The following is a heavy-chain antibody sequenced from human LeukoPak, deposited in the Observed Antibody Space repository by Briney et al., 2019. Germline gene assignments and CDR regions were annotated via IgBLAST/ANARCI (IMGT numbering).Heavy chain of an antibody. J-gene: IGHJ4*02. Sequence: PGGSLRLSCAASGFTLSSYAMSWVRQAPGKGLEWVSAISGSGGSTYYADSVKGRFTISRDNSKNTLYLQMNSLRAEDTAVYYCAKSPSSVWLVDYWGQGTLVTVSS. CDR1: GFTLSSYA. CDR3: AKSPSSVWLVDY. V-gene: IGHV3-23*01. D-gene: IGHD6-19*01. CDR2: ISGSGGST.